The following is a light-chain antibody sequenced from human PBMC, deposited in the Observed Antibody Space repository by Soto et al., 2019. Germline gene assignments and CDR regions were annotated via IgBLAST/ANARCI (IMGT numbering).Light chain of an antibody. CDR1: QHISNN. Sequence: DIQMTQSPSSPSASVGDRVSITCQASQHISNNFNWHQQKPGKPPKLLIYDASNLETGVPSRFGGGGSGTDFTFTISSLQPEDIAAYYCQQSDNLPLTFGEGTKVEIK. CDR2: DAS. CDR3: QQSDNLPLT. V-gene: IGKV1-33*01. J-gene: IGKJ4*01.